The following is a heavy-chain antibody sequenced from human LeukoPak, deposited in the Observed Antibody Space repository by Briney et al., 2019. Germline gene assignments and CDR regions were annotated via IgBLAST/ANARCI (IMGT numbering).Heavy chain of an antibody. Sequence: ASVKVSCKASGYTFTGYYMHWVRQAPGQGLEWMGIINPSGGSTSYAQKFQGRVTMTRDMSTSTVYMELSSLRSEDTAVYYCARDTGSSRRDGYNYYFDYWGQGTLVTVSS. J-gene: IGHJ4*02. D-gene: IGHD5-24*01. CDR2: INPSGGST. V-gene: IGHV1-46*01. CDR1: GYTFTGYY. CDR3: ARDTGSSRRDGYNYYFDY.